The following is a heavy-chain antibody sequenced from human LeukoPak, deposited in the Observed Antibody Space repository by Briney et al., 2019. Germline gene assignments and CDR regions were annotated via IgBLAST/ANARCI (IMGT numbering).Heavy chain of an antibody. CDR1: GFTFSSYG. J-gene: IGHJ6*04. CDR2: ISGSGGST. CDR3: AITYYYDSSGYWRDGYMDV. Sequence: GGSLRLSCAASGFTFSSYGMSWVRQAPGKGPEWVSDISGSGGSTYYADSVKGRFTISRDNSKNTLYLQMNSLRADDTAVYYCAITYYYDSSGYWRDGYMDVWGKGTTVTVSS. V-gene: IGHV3-23*01. D-gene: IGHD3-22*01.